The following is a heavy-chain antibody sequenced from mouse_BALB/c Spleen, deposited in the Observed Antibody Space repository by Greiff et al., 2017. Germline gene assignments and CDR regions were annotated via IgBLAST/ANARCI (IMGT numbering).Heavy chain of an antibody. CDR3: ARLWGSYAMDY. CDR1: GYAFSSSW. V-gene: IGHV1-82*01. CDR2: IYPGDGDT. Sequence: QVQLQQSGPELVKPGASVKISCKASGYAFSSSWMNWVKQRPGQGLEWIGRIYPGDGDTNYNGKFKGKATLTADKSSSTAYMQLSSLTSVDSAVYFCARLWGSYAMDYWGQGTSVTVSS. J-gene: IGHJ4*01.